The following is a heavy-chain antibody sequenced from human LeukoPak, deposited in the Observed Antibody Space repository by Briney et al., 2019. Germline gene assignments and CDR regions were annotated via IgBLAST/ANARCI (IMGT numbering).Heavy chain of an antibody. V-gene: IGHV3-23*01. D-gene: IGHD3-10*01. CDR3: AKRGIVIRAVIIVGFHKEAYYFDY. CDR1: GITLSNYG. J-gene: IGHJ4*02. Sequence: GGSLRLSCAVSGITLSNYGMSWVRQAPGKGLEWVAGISDSGGSTNYADSVKGRFTISRDNPKNTLYLQMNSLRAEDTAEYFCAKRGIVIRAVIIVGFHKEAYYFDYWGQGALVTVSS. CDR2: ISDSGGST.